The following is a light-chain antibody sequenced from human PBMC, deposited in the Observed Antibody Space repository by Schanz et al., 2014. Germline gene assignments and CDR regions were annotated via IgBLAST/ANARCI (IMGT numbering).Light chain of an antibody. CDR3: YSAADNKRGV. CDR1: NIGSKS. CDR2: DDS. V-gene: IGLV3-21*02. J-gene: IGLJ3*02. Sequence: SYELTQPPSVSVAPGQTARITCGGNNIGSKSVHWYQQKPGQAPVLVVYDDSDRHSGIPERFSGSSSGTTVPLTISVAQVDDEADYYCYSAADNKRGVFGGGTKLTVL.